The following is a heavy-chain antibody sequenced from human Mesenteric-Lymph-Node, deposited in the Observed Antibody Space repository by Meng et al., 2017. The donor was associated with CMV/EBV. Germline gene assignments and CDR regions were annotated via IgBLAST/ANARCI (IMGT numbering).Heavy chain of an antibody. J-gene: IGHJ4*02. CDR3: ARFSRTGAYYFDY. CDR2: ISSSGSTI. V-gene: IGHV3-11*04. CDR1: GFTFSDYY. D-gene: IGHD2/OR15-2a*01. Sequence: GESLKISCAASGFTFSDYYMNWVRQAPGKGLEWVSYISSSGSTIYYADSVKGRFTISRDNAKNSLYLQMNSLRAEDTAVYYCARFSRTGAYYFDYWGQGTLVTVSS.